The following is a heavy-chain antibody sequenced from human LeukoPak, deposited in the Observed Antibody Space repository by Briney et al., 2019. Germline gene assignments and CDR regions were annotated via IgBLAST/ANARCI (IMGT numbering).Heavy chain of an antibody. Sequence: SETLSLTCAVYGGSFSGYYWSWIRQPPGKGLEWIGEINHSGSTNYNPSLKSRVTISADTSKNQFSLKLSSVTAADTAVYYCARGSEYDYVWGSYRSPLDYWGQGTLVTVSS. V-gene: IGHV4-34*01. CDR1: GGSFSGYY. J-gene: IGHJ4*02. D-gene: IGHD3-16*02. CDR2: INHSGST. CDR3: ARGSEYDYVWGSYRSPLDY.